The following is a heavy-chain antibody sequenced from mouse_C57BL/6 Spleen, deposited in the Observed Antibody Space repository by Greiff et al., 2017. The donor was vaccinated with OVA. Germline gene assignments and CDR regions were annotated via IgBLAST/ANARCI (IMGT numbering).Heavy chain of an antibody. CDR2: IHPNSGST. J-gene: IGHJ1*03. CDR1: GYTFTSYW. D-gene: IGHD3-3*01. Sequence: QVQLQQPGAELVKPGASVKLSCKASGYTFTSYWMHWVKQRPGQGLEWIGMIHPNSGSTNYNEKFKSKATLTVDKSSSTAYMHLSSLTSEDSAVYYCARGRDDWYFDVWGTGTTVTVSS. V-gene: IGHV1-64*01. CDR3: ARGRDDWYFDV.